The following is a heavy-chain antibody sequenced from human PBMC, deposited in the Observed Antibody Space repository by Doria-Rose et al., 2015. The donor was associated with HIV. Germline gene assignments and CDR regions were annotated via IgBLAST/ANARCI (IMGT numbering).Heavy chain of an antibody. J-gene: IGHJ4*02. D-gene: IGHD6-13*01. Sequence: QVTLKESGPVLVKPTETLTLTCTVSGVSLSSPGMGVSWIRQPPGKALEWLANIFSDDERSYKPSLKSRLTISRGPSKSQVVLTMTDMDPVDTATYYCARVKSSRWYHKYYFDFWGQGTLVIVSA. CDR3: ARVKSSRWYHKYYFDF. V-gene: IGHV2-26*01. CDR2: IFSDDER. CDR1: GVSLSSPGMG.